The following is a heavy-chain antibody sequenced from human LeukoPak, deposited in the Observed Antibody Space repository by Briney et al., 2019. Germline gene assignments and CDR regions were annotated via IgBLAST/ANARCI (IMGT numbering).Heavy chain of an antibody. D-gene: IGHD3-22*01. Sequence: GGSLRLSCAASGLTFSDYYMSWLRQAPGKGLEWVAYICDSGRTVYYADSVKGRFTISRDNAKNSVYLQMNNLRAEDTAVYYCARDRLGDYDHSGYYDKWGQGTLVTVSS. CDR2: ICDSGRTV. CDR1: GLTFSDYY. CDR3: ARDRLGDYDHSGYYDK. V-gene: IGHV3-11*01. J-gene: IGHJ4*02.